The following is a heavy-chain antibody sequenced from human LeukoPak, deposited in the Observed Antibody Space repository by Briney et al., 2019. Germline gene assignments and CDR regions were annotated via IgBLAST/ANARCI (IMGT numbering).Heavy chain of an antibody. Sequence: GGSLRLSCAASGFTFSSYGMHWVRQAPGKGLEWVAVISYDGSNKYYADSVKGRFTISRDNSKNTLYLQMNSLRAEDTAVYYCAKAYSSGWYRGPFDYWGQGTLVTVSS. V-gene: IGHV3-30*18. CDR3: AKAYSSGWYRGPFDY. CDR1: GFTFSSYG. J-gene: IGHJ4*02. D-gene: IGHD6-19*01. CDR2: ISYDGSNK.